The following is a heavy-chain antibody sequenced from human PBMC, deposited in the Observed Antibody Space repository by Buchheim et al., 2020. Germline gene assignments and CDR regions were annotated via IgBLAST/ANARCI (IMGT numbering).Heavy chain of an antibody. J-gene: IGHJ4*02. D-gene: IGHD3-22*01. CDR1: GFSISDHY. CDR2: ISSSGDTL. CDR3: AIFSRYFYDSSGCPFDF. Sequence: QVQLVESGGGLVKPGGSLRLSCAASGFSISDHYMSWVRQAPGKGLEWMSYISSSGDTLYYADSVKGRFSISRDDAKHSLFLQMNSLRAEDTAVYYCAIFSRYFYDSSGCPFDFWGQGAL. V-gene: IGHV3-11*01.